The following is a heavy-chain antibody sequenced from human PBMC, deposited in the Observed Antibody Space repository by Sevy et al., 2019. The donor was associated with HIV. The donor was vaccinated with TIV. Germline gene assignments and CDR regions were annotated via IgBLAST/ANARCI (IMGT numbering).Heavy chain of an antibody. D-gene: IGHD3-3*01. J-gene: IGHJ4*02. V-gene: IGHV3-23*01. CDR2: ISGHGGST. CDR3: AGGFWSGFDY. CDR1: GFSFNSYT. Sequence: GGSLRRSCAASGFSFNSYTMSWVRQAPGKGREWVSTISGHGGSTYYADSVKGRFTISRDNFRNILNLQMDNLRADDTAIYYCAGGFWSGFDYWGQGPLVTVSS.